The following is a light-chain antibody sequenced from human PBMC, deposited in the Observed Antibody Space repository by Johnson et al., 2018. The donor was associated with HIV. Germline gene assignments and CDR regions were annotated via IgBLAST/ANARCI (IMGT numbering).Light chain of an antibody. CDR2: ESN. Sequence: SVLTQPPSVSAAPGQKVTIPCSGSSSNIGKNSVSWYQQLPGTAPKLLIYESNKRPSGIPDRFSGSKSGTSATLGITGLQTGDAADFYCGTGDTSLSVYVFGTGTKVTVL. V-gene: IGLV1-51*02. CDR3: GTGDTSLSVYV. CDR1: SSNIGKNS. J-gene: IGLJ1*01.